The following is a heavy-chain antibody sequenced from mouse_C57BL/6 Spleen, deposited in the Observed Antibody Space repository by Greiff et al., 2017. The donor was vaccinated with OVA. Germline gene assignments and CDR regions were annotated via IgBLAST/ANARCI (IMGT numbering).Heavy chain of an antibody. D-gene: IGHD1-1*01. J-gene: IGHJ1*03. V-gene: IGHV1-69*01. Sequence: VQLQQPGAELVMPGASVKLSCKASGYTFTSYWMHWVKQRPGQGLEWIGEIDPSESYTNYNQKFKGKSTLTVDKSSSTAYMQLSSLTSEDSAVYYCARRGITTVQGYFDVWGTGTTVTVSS. CDR2: IDPSESYT. CDR3: ARRGITTVQGYFDV. CDR1: GYTFTSYW.